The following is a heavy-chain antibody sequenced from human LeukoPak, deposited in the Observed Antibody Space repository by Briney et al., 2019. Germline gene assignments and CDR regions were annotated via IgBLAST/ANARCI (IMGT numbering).Heavy chain of an antibody. D-gene: IGHD2-2*01. V-gene: IGHV1-18*01. CDR2: ISAYNGNT. J-gene: IGHJ6*02. CDR1: GYTFTSYG. CDR3: ARAVLGYCSSTSCYYYYGMDV. Sequence: GASVKVSCTASGYTFTSYGISRVRQAPGQGLEWMGWISAYNGNTNYAQKLYGRVTLTTDTSTSTANMELRSLRSDDTAVYCCARAVLGYCSSTSCYYYYGMDVWGQGTTVTVS.